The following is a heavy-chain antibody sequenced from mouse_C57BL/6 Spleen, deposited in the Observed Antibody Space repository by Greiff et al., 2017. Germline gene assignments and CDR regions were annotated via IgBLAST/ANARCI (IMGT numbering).Heavy chain of an antibody. D-gene: IGHD2-3*01. J-gene: IGHJ2*01. CDR3: ARYDFDY. CDR2: IYPGDGDT. V-gene: IGHV1-82*01. CDR1: GYAFSSSW. Sequence: QVQLQQSGPELVKPGASVKISCKASGYAFSSSWMNWVKQRPGQGLEWIGRIYPGDGDTNYNGKFKGKATLTADKSSSPACMQLSSLTSEDSAVYFCARYDFDYWGQGTTLTVSS.